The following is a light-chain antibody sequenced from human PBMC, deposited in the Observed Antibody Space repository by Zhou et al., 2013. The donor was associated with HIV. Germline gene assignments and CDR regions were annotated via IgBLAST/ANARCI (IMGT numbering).Light chain of an antibody. CDR3: AAWDDSLNAYF. Sequence: QSVLTQPPSVSEAPRQRVTISCSGSTSNIGNNVVSWYQKLPGKAPKLVIYYDDLLPSGVSDRFSGSKSGTSASLAISGLQSEDEADYYCAAWDDSLNAYFFGTGTKVTVL. V-gene: IGLV1-36*01. CDR2: YDD. CDR1: TSNIGNNV. J-gene: IGLJ1*01.